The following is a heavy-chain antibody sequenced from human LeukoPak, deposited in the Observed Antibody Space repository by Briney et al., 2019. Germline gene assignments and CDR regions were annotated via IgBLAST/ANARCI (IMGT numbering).Heavy chain of an antibody. V-gene: IGHV4-61*09. Sequence: TSETLSLTCTVSGGSISSGTYYWSWIRQPAGKGLEWIGHIYTSGSTNYNPSLKSRVTISVDTSKNQFSLKLSSVTDADTAVYYCARGGSWEIPYYFHYWGQGTLVTVSS. CDR2: IYTSGST. D-gene: IGHD1-26*01. CDR1: GGSISSGTYY. CDR3: ARGGSWEIPYYFHY. J-gene: IGHJ4*02.